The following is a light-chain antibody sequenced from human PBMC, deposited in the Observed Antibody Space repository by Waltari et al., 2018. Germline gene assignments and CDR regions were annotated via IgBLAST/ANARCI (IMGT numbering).Light chain of an antibody. CDR1: QRIRTH. J-gene: IGKJ1*01. CDR2: DAT. Sequence: VLTQSPSTLSLYPGVPATLSCRASQRIRTHLGWYQQKPGKAPRLVIYDATNRATGLPARFSGSGSGTDFTLTISSLEPEDFAVYFCQQHYSWPLTFGQGTKVEF. V-gene: IGKV3-11*01. CDR3: QQHYSWPLT.